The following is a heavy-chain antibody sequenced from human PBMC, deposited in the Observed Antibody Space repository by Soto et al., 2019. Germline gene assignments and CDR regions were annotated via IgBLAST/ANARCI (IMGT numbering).Heavy chain of an antibody. CDR3: AKSGGWYSAIDY. D-gene: IGHD6-19*01. J-gene: IGHJ4*02. CDR1: GYTFTSYD. CDR2: ISAYNGNT. Sequence: ASVKVSCKASGYTFTSYDITWVRQAPRQGPEWMGWISAYNGNTNYAQKLQGRVTMTTDTSTSTAYMELRSLRSDDTALYYCAKSGGWYSAIDYWGQGTLVTVYS. V-gene: IGHV1-18*01.